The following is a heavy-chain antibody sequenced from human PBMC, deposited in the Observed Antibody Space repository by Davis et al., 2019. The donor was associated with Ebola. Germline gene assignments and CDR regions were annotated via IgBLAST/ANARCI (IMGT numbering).Heavy chain of an antibody. CDR2: INHSGST. J-gene: IGHJ6*02. Sequence: MPSETLSLTCAVYGGSSSGYYWSWIRKPPGKGLEWIGEINHSGSTNYNPFLKSRVTISVDTFKNQFSLKLSSVTAADTAVYYCASRNYVDLYYGMDVWGQGTTVTVSS. V-gene: IGHV4-34*01. D-gene: IGHD1-7*01. CDR1: GGSSSGYY. CDR3: ASRNYVDLYYGMDV.